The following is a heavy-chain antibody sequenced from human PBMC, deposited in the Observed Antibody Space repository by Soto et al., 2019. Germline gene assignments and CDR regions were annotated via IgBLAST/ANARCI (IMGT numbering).Heavy chain of an antibody. CDR2: ISYDGSNK. CDR1: GFTFSSYA. CDR3: ATVPSSSCRAHFDY. J-gene: IGHJ4*02. Sequence: QVQLVESGGGVVQPGRSLRLSCAASGFTFSSYAMHWVRQAPGKGRGWVAVISYDGSNKYYADSLKGRFTISRENSKNKLYLQMNSLGADDKAVDYCATVPSSSCRAHFDYWGQGTLVTVSS. D-gene: IGHD3-10*01. V-gene: IGHV3-30-3*01.